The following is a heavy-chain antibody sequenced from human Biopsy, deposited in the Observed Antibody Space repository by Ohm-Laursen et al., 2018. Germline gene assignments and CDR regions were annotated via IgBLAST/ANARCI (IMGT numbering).Heavy chain of an antibody. CDR3: ARHVVPTKPRRAFDI. CDR1: GDSVTSDNYF. D-gene: IGHD2-21*01. V-gene: IGHV4-39*01. Sequence: SDTLSLTCTVSGDSVTSDNYFWAWIRQPPGKGLEWIGSKHYRGGSYSNPSLRSRVAMSVDTAKNQISLTLASVTAADTAVYFCARHVVPTKPRRAFDIWGQGTVVTVSS. CDR2: KHYRGGS. J-gene: IGHJ3*02.